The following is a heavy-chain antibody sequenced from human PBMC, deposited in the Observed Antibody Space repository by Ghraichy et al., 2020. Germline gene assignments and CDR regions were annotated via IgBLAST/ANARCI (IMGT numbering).Heavy chain of an antibody. CDR2: ISGSGGST. D-gene: IGHD2-15*01. CDR1: GFTFSSYA. Sequence: GGSLRLSCAASGFTFSSYAMSWVRQAPGKGLEWVSVISGSGGSTYYADSVKGRFTISRDNSKNTLYLQMNSLRAEDTAVYYCAKPLGYCSGDSCPTGGFVDWGQGTLVTVSS. CDR3: AKPLGYCSGDSCPTGGFVD. J-gene: IGHJ4*02. V-gene: IGHV3-23*01.